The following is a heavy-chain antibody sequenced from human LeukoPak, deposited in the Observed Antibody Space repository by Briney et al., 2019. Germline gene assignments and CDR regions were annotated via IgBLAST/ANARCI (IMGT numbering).Heavy chain of an antibody. CDR3: ARDWGGQVGATTFDY. CDR1: GFTFSSYG. D-gene: IGHD1-26*01. V-gene: IGHV3-33*01. J-gene: IGHJ4*02. CDR2: IWYDGSNK. Sequence: GGSLRLSCAASGFTFSSYGMHWVRQAPGKGLEWVAVIWYDGSNKYYADSVKGRFTISRDNSKNTLYLQMNSLRAEDTAVYYCARDWGGQVGATTFDYWGQGTLVTVSS.